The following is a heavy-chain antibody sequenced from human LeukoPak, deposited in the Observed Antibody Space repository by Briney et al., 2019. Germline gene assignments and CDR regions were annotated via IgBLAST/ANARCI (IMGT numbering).Heavy chain of an antibody. Sequence: SETLSLTCSVSGGSLSAYSWTWVRQSPGKRLEWIGSIYNGGTTNYNPSLKSRATISPDTAKNQFSLRLRSVTAADTAIYYCARDTTVASGMQYWGQGTLVSVSS. CDR3: ARDTTVASGMQY. V-gene: IGHV4-59*01. CDR1: GGSLSAYS. CDR2: IYNGGTT. D-gene: IGHD5-12*01. J-gene: IGHJ4*02.